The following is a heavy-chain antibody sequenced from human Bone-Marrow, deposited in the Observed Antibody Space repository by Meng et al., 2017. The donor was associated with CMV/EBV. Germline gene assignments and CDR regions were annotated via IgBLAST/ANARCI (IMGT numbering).Heavy chain of an antibody. D-gene: IGHD2-15*01. CDR3: ARVKRYCTGGSCSSTGYYGMDV. Sequence: ASVKVSCKASGYTFTGYYMHWVRQAPGQGLEWMGWINPNSGGTNYAQKFQGRVTMTGDTSITTAYMELSRLRSDDMAVYYCARVKRYCTGGSCSSTGYYGMDVWGQGPTVTGSS. CDR2: INPNSGGT. CDR1: GYTFTGYY. V-gene: IGHV1-2*02. J-gene: IGHJ6*02.